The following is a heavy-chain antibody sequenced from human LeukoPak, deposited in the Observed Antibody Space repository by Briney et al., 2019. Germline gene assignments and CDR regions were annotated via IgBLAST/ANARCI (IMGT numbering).Heavy chain of an antibody. CDR1: GFTFRSYG. CDR2: ISYDGGNK. D-gene: IGHD6-13*01. J-gene: IGHJ3*02. CDR3: ARDDITAGAFDI. Sequence: PGGSLRLSCAASGFTFRSYGMHWVRQAPGKGLEWVAVISYDGGNKYYADSVKGRFTISRDNSKNTLYLQMGSLRAEDTAVYYCARDDITAGAFDIWGQGTVVTVSS. V-gene: IGHV3-30*03.